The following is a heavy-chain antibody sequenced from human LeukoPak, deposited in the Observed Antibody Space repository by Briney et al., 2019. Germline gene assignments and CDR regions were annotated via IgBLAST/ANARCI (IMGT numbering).Heavy chain of an antibody. J-gene: IGHJ4*02. CDR2: ISPDGRNI. Sequence: PGGSLRLSCAASGLTHSDYWMNWVRQAPGKGPVWVSHISPDGRNIAYADSVKGRFTISRDSAKNKLYLQMNSLRVGDTAVYYCVRDGGGTTPYDCWGQGTLVTVSS. V-gene: IGHV3-74*01. CDR1: GLTHSDYW. CDR3: VRDGGGTTPYDC. D-gene: IGHD1-7*01.